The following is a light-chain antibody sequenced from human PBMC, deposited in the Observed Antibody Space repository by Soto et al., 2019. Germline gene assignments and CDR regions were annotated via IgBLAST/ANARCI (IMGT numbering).Light chain of an antibody. CDR2: DAS. Sequence: DIQMTQSPSTLSASVGDGVTITCRASQRISTWLAWYQQKPGKAPKLLISDASSLETVVPSRFSGSGSGTEFTLTINSLHLEDFATYYCQQYKSYWTFGQVTTGGIK. CDR3: QQYKSYWT. CDR1: QRISTW. V-gene: IGKV1-5*01. J-gene: IGKJ1*01.